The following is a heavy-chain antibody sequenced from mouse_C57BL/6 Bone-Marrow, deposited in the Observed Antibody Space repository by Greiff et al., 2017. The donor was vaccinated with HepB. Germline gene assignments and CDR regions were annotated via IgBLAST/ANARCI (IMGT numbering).Heavy chain of an antibody. J-gene: IGHJ1*03. CDR3: ARWGTTVVGYFDV. Sequence: VQLQQPGAELVKPGASVKLSCKASGYTFTSYWMHWVKQRPGQGLEWIGMIHPNSGSTNYNEKFKSKATLTVDKSSSTAYMQLSSLTSEDSAVYDCARWGTTVVGYFDVWGTGTTVTVSS. D-gene: IGHD1-1*01. CDR1: GYTFTSYW. V-gene: IGHV1-64*01. CDR2: IHPNSGST.